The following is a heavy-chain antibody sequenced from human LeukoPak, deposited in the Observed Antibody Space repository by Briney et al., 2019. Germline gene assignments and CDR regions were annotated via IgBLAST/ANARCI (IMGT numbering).Heavy chain of an antibody. V-gene: IGHV1-18*01. CDR3: ARRFRYCSSTSCYSLMDV. CDR1: GYTFTSYG. D-gene: IGHD2-2*01. CDR2: ISAYNGNT. Sequence: ASVTVSCKASGYTFTSYGISWVRQAPGQGLEWMGWISAYNGNTNYAQKLQGRVTMTTDTSTSTAYMELSSLRSEDTAVYYCARRFRYCSSTSCYSLMDVWGQGTTVTVSS. J-gene: IGHJ6*02.